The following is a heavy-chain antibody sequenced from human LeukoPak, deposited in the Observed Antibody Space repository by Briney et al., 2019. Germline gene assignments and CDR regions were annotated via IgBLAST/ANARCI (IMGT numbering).Heavy chain of an antibody. CDR3: ARGEQSGY. D-gene: IGHD6-19*01. CDR1: GYRFTNNY. Sequence: PGASVKVSCTTSGYRFTNNYMHWVRQAPGQGLEWMGWISAYNGNTNYAQKLQGRVTMTTDTSTSTAYMELRSLRSDDTAVYYCARGEQSGYWDQGTLVTVSS. CDR2: ISAYNGNT. V-gene: IGHV1-18*04. J-gene: IGHJ4*02.